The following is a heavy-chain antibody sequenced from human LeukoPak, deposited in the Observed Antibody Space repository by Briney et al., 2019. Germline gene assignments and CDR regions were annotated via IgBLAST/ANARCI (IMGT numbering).Heavy chain of an antibody. V-gene: IGHV3-7*01. CDR3: ATDRGWRTSGYYLYYFEY. CDR2: IKNDGSEI. Sequence: PGGSLRLSCAASGFVFRNYFMSWVRQAPGKGLEWVASIKNDGSEIYYVDSVRSRYTISRDNTKNSLYLQMSSLRAEDTAVYYCATDRGWRTSGYYLYYFEYWGQGTLVTFSS. J-gene: IGHJ4*02. D-gene: IGHD3-3*01. CDR1: GFVFRNYF.